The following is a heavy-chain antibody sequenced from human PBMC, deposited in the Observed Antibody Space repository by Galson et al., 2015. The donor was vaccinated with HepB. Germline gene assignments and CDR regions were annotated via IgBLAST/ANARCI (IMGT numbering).Heavy chain of an antibody. J-gene: IGHJ5*02. V-gene: IGHV4-59*01. CDR3: AREGVAAAGTGWFDP. D-gene: IGHD6-13*01. CDR2: IYYSGST. CDR1: GGSISSYY. Sequence: ETLSLTCTVSGGSISSYYWSWIRQPPGKGLEWIGYIYYSGSTNYNPSLKSRVTISVDTSKNQFSLKLSSVTAADTAVYYCAREGVAAAGTGWFDPWGQGTLVTVSS.